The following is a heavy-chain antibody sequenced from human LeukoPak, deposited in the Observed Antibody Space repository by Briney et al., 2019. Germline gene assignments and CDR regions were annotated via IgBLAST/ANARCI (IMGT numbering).Heavy chain of an antibody. CDR3: ARDRLEMATIPAY. J-gene: IGHJ4*02. V-gene: IGHV1-8*03. CDR1: GGTFSSYD. Sequence: ASVKVSCKASGGTFSSYDINWVRQATGQGLEWMGWMNPNSGNTGYAQKFQGRVTITRNTSISTAYMELSRLRSDDTAVYYCARDRLEMATIPAYWGQGTLVTVSS. CDR2: MNPNSGNT. D-gene: IGHD5-24*01.